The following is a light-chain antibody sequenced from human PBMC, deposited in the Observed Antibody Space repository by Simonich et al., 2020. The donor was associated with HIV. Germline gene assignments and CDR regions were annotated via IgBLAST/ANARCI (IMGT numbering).Light chain of an antibody. Sequence: DIQMTQSPSSLSASVGDRVTITCRASQGISNSLAWYQQKPGKAPKLLINTAYRLESGVPSRFSGSGSGTEYTLTISSLQPEDIATYYCQQYDNLPFTFGGGTKVEIK. V-gene: IGKV1-NL1*01. CDR3: QQYDNLPFT. CDR2: TAY. J-gene: IGKJ4*01. CDR1: QGISNS.